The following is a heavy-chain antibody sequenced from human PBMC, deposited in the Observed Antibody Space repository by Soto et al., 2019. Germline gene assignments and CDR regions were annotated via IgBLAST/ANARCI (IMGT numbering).Heavy chain of an antibody. CDR3: ARSGVDFWSGYPQNYFYYYMDV. D-gene: IGHD3-3*01. V-gene: IGHV1-2*04. CDR1: GYTFTGYY. CDR2: INPNSGGT. J-gene: IGHJ6*03. Sequence: QVQLVQSGAEVKKPGASVKVSCKASGYTFTGYYMYWVRQAPGQGLEWMGWINPNSGGTNCAQKFQGWVTMTRDTSISTAYMELRRLTSDDTAVYYCARSGVDFWSGYPQNYFYYYMDVWGKGTTVTVSS.